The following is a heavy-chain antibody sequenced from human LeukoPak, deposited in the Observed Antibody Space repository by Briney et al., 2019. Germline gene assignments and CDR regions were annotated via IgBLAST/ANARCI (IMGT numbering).Heavy chain of an antibody. V-gene: IGHV3-30*18. CDR1: GFTFSSYG. Sequence: GGSLRLSCAAFGFTFSSYGMHWVRQTPGKGLEWVAVISYDGSNKYYADSVKGRFTISRDNSKNTLYLQMNSLRAEDTAVYYCAKGDFDWLTPNWFDPWGQGTLVTVSS. CDR2: ISYDGSNK. J-gene: IGHJ5*02. CDR3: AKGDFDWLTPNWFDP. D-gene: IGHD3-9*01.